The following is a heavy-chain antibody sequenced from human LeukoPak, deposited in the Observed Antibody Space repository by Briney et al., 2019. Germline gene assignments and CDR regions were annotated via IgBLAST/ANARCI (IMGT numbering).Heavy chain of an antibody. V-gene: IGHV4-61*02. Sequence: PSETLSLTCTVSGGSISSGGYYWSWIRQPAGKGLEWIGRIYTSGSTNYNPSLRSRVTISVDTSKNQFSLKLSSVTAADTAVYYCARGMIASYWGQGTLVTVSS. CDR2: IYTSGST. J-gene: IGHJ4*02. CDR1: GGSISSGGYY. CDR3: ARGMIASY. D-gene: IGHD3-22*01.